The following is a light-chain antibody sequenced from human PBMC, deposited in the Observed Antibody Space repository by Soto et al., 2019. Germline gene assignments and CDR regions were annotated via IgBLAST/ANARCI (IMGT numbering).Light chain of an antibody. V-gene: IGKV3-15*01. CDR2: DTS. Sequence: EIVLTQCPATLSLSRGERATLSCRASQSVSSYLAWYQQKPGQAPRLLIYDTSTRATGIPARFSGSGSGTEFTLTISSLQSEDFAVYYCQQYNTWTSITFGQGTRLEIK. CDR1: QSVSSY. J-gene: IGKJ5*01. CDR3: QQYNTWTSIT.